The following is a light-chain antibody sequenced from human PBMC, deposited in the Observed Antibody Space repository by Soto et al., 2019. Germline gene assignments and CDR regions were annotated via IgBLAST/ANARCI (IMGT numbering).Light chain of an antibody. CDR2: RSS. V-gene: IGKV1-39*01. J-gene: IGKJ1*01. CDR3: QQSSSSPPT. Sequence: DVQMTQYPSSLSASLGDRVTITCRASQAIDTHLSWYQQKPGKAPNLLIFRSSDLRGGVTSRFVGRGSGTDFTLTISNLPPDDFATYYCQQSSSSPPTFGQGTTLEIK. CDR1: QAIDTH.